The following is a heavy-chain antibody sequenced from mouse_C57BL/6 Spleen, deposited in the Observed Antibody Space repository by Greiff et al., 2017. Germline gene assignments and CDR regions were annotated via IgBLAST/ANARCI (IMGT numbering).Heavy chain of an antibody. CDR1: GYAFSSSW. Sequence: VQLQQSGPELVKPGASVKISCKASGYAFSSSWMNWVKQRPGKGLEWIGRIYPGDGDTNYNGKFKGKATLTADKSSRTAYMQLSSLTSEDSAVYFCASNDAYFFFDCWGQGTTLTVSS. CDR2: IYPGDGDT. CDR3: ASNDAYFFFDC. J-gene: IGHJ2*01. V-gene: IGHV1-82*01. D-gene: IGHD2-3*01.